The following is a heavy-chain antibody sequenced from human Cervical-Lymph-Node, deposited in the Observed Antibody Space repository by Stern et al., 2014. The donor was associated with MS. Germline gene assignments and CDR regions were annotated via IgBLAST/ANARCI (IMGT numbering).Heavy chain of an antibody. D-gene: IGHD2/OR15-2a*01. CDR2: ISHRGAS. CDR3: ARERQQYCNSEGCSYWYFDL. Sequence: VQLVESGPGLVKPSGTLSLTCAVSGGSVSSTNWWSWVRQSPGKGLEWIGNISHRGASNDRPSLMSQVSIALDNPKNHLSLHLTSVTAADTAVYYCARERQQYCNSEGCSYWYFDLWGRGTLVTVSS. J-gene: IGHJ2*01. CDR1: GGSVSSTNW. V-gene: IGHV4-4*02.